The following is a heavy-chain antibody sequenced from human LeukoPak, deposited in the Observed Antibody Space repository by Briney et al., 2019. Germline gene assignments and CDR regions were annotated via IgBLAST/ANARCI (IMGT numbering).Heavy chain of an antibody. V-gene: IGHV3-23*01. J-gene: IGHJ6*03. CDR1: GFTFSTYA. Sequence: PGGTLRLSCAASGFTFSTYAMSWDRQAQGQGLEWVSAASGSGGSTYYADSVKGRFTISRDNSKNTLYLQMNSLRAEDTAVYYCAKFIPGYCSGGSCYYYYMDVWGKGTTVTVSS. CDR3: AKFIPGYCSGGSCYYYYMDV. D-gene: IGHD2-15*01. CDR2: ASGSGGST.